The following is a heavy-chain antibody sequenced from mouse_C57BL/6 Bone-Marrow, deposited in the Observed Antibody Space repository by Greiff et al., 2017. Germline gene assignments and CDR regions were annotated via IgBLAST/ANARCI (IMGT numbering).Heavy chain of an antibody. CDR3: ARGDYGSSGAWFAY. D-gene: IGHD1-1*01. V-gene: IGHV1-81*01. J-gene: IGHJ3*01. CDR1: GYTFTSYG. Sequence: VQLQQSGAELARPGASVKLSCKASGYTFTSYGIRWVKQRTGQGLEWIGEIYPRSGNTYYNEKFKGKATLAADKSSSTAYKELRSLTSEDSAVYFCARGDYGSSGAWFAYWGQGTVVTVSA. CDR2: IYPRSGNT.